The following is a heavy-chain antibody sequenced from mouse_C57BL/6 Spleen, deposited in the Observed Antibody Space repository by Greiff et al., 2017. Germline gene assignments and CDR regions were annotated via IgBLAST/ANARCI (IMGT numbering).Heavy chain of an antibody. CDR3: ARHGGYDYPFAY. V-gene: IGHV5-12*01. CDR2: ISNGGGST. D-gene: IGHD2-4*01. CDR1: GFTFSDYY. J-gene: IGHJ3*01. Sequence: EVQGVESGGGLVQPGGSLKLSCAASGFTFSDYYMYWVRQTPEKRLEWVAYISNGGGSTYYPDTVKGRFTIARDNAKNTLYLQMSRLKSEDTAMYYCARHGGYDYPFAYWGQGTLVTVSA.